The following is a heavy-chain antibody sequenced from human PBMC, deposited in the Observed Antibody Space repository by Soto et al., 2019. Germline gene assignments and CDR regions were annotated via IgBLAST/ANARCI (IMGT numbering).Heavy chain of an antibody. V-gene: IGHV4-30-4*01. J-gene: IGHJ4*02. Sequence: SETLSLTCTVSGGSISSGDYYWSWIRQPPGKGLEWIGYIYYSGSTYYNPSLKSRVTISVDTSKNQFSLKLSSVTAADTAVYYCARLVVKEGEYYFDYWGQGTLVTV. CDR2: IYYSGST. CDR1: GGSISSGDYY. CDR3: ARLVVKEGEYYFDY. D-gene: IGHD3-16*01.